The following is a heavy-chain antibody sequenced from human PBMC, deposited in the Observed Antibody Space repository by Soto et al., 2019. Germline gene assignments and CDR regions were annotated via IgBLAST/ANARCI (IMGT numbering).Heavy chain of an antibody. V-gene: IGHV4-59*01. J-gene: IGHJ5*02. CDR3: ASANYYFASGRHLLFAP. Sequence: VHLQESGPGLVKPSETLSLTCSVSYDSITNYYWSWIRQSPGKGLEWLGYITYSGTSNYNPSLNSRLTMSVATSITQFSPTLTSVPAAATAVYYCASANYYFASGRHLLFAPWCQGTLVTVSS. CDR1: YDSITNYY. CDR2: ITYSGTS. D-gene: IGHD3-10*01.